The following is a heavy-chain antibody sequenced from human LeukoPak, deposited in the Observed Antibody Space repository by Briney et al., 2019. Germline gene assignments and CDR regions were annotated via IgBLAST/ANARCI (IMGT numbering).Heavy chain of an antibody. J-gene: IGHJ5*01. CDR2: SYHSGST. Sequence: SGTLSLTCAISGGSISSSNWWSWVRQPPGKGLGWRGESYHSGSTKYNPSLKSRVTISVDKSKNQFSLKLSSVTAADTAVYYCAAIWVVTAIGNWFDPWGQGTLVTVSS. D-gene: IGHD2-21*02. CDR3: AAIWVVTAIGNWFDP. V-gene: IGHV4-4*02. CDR1: GGSISSSNW.